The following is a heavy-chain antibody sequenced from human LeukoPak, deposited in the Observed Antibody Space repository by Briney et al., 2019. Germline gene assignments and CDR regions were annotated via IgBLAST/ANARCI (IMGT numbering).Heavy chain of an antibody. D-gene: IGHD3-16*02. CDR2: IKEDGSEK. Sequence: GGSLRLSCAASGFTFSSYWMSWVRQAPGKGLEWVANIKEDGSEKYYVDSVKGRFTMSRDNAKNSVYLQMNRLRVEDTAVYYCARRSYRGVIGLYYHYYMDVWGKGTPVTVSS. J-gene: IGHJ6*03. CDR3: ARRSYRGVIGLYYHYYMDV. CDR1: GFTFSSYW. V-gene: IGHV3-7*01.